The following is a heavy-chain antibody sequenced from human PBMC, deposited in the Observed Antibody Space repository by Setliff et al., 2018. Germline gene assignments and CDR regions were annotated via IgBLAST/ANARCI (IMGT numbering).Heavy chain of an antibody. D-gene: IGHD2-15*01. CDR2: IISSGSHI. Sequence: GEYLRLSCAGSGFTFSSYTMNWVRQAPGKGLEWVSSIISSGSHIYYADSVKGRFTSSRDNAKNSLYLQMNSLRADDTAVYYCTRDYGFCSGCSCSYYGMDVWGQGTTVTVSS. V-gene: IGHV3-21*01. CDR1: GFTFSSYT. CDR3: TRDYGFCSGCSCSYYGMDV. J-gene: IGHJ6*02.